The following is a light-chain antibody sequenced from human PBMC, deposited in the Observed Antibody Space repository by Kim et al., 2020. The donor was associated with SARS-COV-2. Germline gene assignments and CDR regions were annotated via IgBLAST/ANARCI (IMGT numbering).Light chain of an antibody. J-gene: IGLJ1*01. Sequence: QSALTQPPSASGSPGQSVTISCTGTSSDVGGYNYVSWYQQHPGKAPKLMIYEVSKRPSGVPDRFSGSKSGNTASLTVSGLQAEDEADYYCSSYAGSNIFYVLGTGAKVTVL. CDR3: SSYAGSNIFYV. CDR2: EVS. V-gene: IGLV2-8*01. CDR1: SSDVGGYNY.